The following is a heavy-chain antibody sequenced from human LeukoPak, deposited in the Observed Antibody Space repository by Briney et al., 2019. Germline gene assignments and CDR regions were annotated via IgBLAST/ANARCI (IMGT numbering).Heavy chain of an antibody. Sequence: GGSLRLSCAASGFTFSTYALSWVRQAPRKGLEWVSAISGSGGSTYYADSVKGRFTISRDNSKNTLYLQMSSLRAEDTAVYYCVKDSVPTGFDYWGQGTLVTVSS. J-gene: IGHJ4*02. CDR2: ISGSGGST. D-gene: IGHD1-1*01. V-gene: IGHV3-23*01. CDR3: VKDSVPTGFDY. CDR1: GFTFSTYA.